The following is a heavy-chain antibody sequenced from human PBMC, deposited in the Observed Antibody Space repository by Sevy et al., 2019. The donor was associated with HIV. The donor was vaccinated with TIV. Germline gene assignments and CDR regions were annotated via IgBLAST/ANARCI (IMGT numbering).Heavy chain of an antibody. V-gene: IGHV1-2*06. Sequence: ASVKVSCKTSGYTFTGYYMYWVRQAPGQGLEYMGRTHPDNGGTNYAQQFHGRVTMTRDTSIRTAYLEISGLTYDDTAVCYWSRDSMSISIFLEWLSYFEYWGQGTLVTVSS. D-gene: IGHD3-3*01. J-gene: IGHJ4*02. CDR1: GYTFTGYY. CDR2: THPDNGGT. CDR3: SRDSMSISIFLEWLSYFEY.